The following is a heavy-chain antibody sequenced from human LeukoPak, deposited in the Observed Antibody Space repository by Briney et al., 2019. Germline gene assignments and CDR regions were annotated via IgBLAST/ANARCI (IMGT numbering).Heavy chain of an antibody. CDR3: ARETYYGSGSYYIEAPIYYYYGMDV. D-gene: IGHD3-10*01. CDR2: ISSSGSTI. CDR1: GFTFSDYY. V-gene: IGHV3-11*01. J-gene: IGHJ6*02. Sequence: GSLRLSCAASGFTFSDYYMSWIRQAPGKGLEWVSYISSSGSTIYYAGSVKGRFTISRDNAKNSLYLQMNSLRAEDTAVYYCARETYYGSGSYYIEAPIYYYYGMDVWGQGTTVTVSS.